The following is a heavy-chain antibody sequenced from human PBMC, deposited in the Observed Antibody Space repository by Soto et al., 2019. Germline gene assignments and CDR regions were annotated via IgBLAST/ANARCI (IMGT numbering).Heavy chain of an antibody. J-gene: IGHJ4*02. CDR3: ARDLSSYGSGSYYTEGIDY. D-gene: IGHD3-10*01. Sequence: ASVKVSCKASGYTFTGYYMHWVRQAPGQGLEWMGWINPNSGGTNYAQKFQGWVTMTRDTSISTAYMELSRLRSDDTAVYYCARDLSSYGSGSYYTEGIDYWGQGTLVTVSS. V-gene: IGHV1-2*04. CDR2: INPNSGGT. CDR1: GYTFTGYY.